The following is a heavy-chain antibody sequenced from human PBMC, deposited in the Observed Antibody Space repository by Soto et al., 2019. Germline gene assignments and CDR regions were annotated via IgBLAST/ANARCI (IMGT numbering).Heavy chain of an antibody. D-gene: IGHD5-12*01. V-gene: IGHV1-69*01. CDR1: GGAFSSYA. CDR3: ARDGRGGYGYNWFDP. J-gene: IGHJ5*02. Sequence: QVQLVQSGAEVKKPGSSVKVSCKASGGAFSSYAFSWVRQPPGQRLEWMGGIIPIFGTANYPQKFQGIVTITADESPSTAYVELSGLRSEDTAVYYCARDGRGGYGYNWFDPWGQGTMVTVSS. CDR2: IIPIFGTA.